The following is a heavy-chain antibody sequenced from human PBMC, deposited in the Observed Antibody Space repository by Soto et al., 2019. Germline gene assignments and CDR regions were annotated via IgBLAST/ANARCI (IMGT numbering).Heavy chain of an antibody. CDR1: VGSISSGGFY. CDR2: IYYSGST. D-gene: IGHD2-15*01. CDR3: SGGRGGYFDY. V-gene: IGHV4-31*03. Sequence: SETLSLTSTVSVGSISSGGFYWSWIRQHPGKGLEWIGYIYYSGSTYYNPSLRSRVTISLDTSKNEFFLKVTSVTAADTAVYYCSGGRGGYFDYWGQGTLVTVSS. J-gene: IGHJ4*02.